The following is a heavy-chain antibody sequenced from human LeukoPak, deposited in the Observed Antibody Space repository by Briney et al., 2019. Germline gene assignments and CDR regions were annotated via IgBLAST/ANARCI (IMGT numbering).Heavy chain of an antibody. J-gene: IGHJ2*01. V-gene: IGHV3-7*01. D-gene: IGHD2-21*02. CDR3: AREPPYCDDGDCDSNDYGGDFWYLDL. CDR1: GFKFNTYW. CDR2: IKHDGSKM. Sequence: PGGSLRLSCEASGFKFNTYWMSWVRQAPGKGLEWVANIKHDGSKMYYADSVKGRFSVFRDNAKDSMFLQINTLRVEDTAVYYCAREPPYCDDGDCDSNDYGGDFWYLDLWGRGTLVTVSS.